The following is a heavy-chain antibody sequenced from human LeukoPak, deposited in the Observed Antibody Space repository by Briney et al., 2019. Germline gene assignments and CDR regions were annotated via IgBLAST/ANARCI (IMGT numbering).Heavy chain of an antibody. CDR1: GGSISSSSNY. D-gene: IGHD1-26*01. CDR3: ARLTPYSGSPLGDY. J-gene: IGHJ4*02. CDR2: ISYSGST. Sequence: SETLSLTCTVSGGSISSSSNYWGWIRQPPGKGLEWIGTISYSGSTYYKPSLKSRVTISVDTSRNQFSLKLSSVTAADTAVYCCARLTPYSGSPLGDYWGQGTLVTVSS. V-gene: IGHV4-39*01.